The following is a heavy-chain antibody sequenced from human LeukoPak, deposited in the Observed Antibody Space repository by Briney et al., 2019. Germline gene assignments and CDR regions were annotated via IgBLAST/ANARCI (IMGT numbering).Heavy chain of an antibody. V-gene: IGHV3-66*02. CDR1: GFTFSSYA. J-gene: IGHJ4*02. CDR3: ARGPFDY. CDR2: IYSGGST. Sequence: GASLRLSCAASGFTFSSYAMSWVRQAPGKGLEWVSVIYSGGSTYYADSVKGRFTISRDNSKNTLYLQMNSLRAEDTAVYYCARGPFDYWGQGTLVTVSS.